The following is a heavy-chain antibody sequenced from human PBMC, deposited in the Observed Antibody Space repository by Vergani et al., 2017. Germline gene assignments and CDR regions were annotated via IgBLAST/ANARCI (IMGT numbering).Heavy chain of an antibody. D-gene: IGHD2-2*01. CDR2: ISAYNGNT. J-gene: IGHJ5*02. Sequence: QVQLVQSGAEVKKPGASVKVSCKASGYTFTSYGISWVRQAPGQGLEWMGWISAYNGNTNYAQKLQGRVTMTTDTSTSTAYMELRSLRSDDTAVYYCAGVIEVVVPAATRRLGFDPWGQGTLVTVSS. CDR1: GYTFTSYG. CDR3: AGVIEVVVPAATRRLGFDP. V-gene: IGHV1-18*01.